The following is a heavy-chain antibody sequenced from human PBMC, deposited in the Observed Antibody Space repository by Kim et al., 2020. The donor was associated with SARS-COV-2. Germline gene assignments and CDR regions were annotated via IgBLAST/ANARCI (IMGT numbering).Heavy chain of an antibody. CDR2: IYYSGST. CDR3: ARDSVEMATSYYYYGM. V-gene: IGHV4-61*01. Sequence: SETLSLTCTVSGGSVSSGSYYWSWIRQPPWKGLEWIGYIYYSGSTNYNPSLKSRVTISVDTSKNQFSLKLSSVTAADTAVYYCARDSVEMATSYYYYGM. D-gene: IGHD5-12*01. CDR1: GGSVSSGSYY. J-gene: IGHJ6*01.